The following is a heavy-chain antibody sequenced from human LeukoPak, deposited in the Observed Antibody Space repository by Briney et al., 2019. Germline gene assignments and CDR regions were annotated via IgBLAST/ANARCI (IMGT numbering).Heavy chain of an antibody. CDR3: ARGGARQQLPENYYDY. CDR1: GFTISSNY. J-gene: IGHJ4*02. D-gene: IGHD6-13*01. V-gene: IGHV3-53*01. Sequence: GGSLRLSYAASGFTISSNYMNWVRQAPGKGLEWVSVIYRGGSTYYADSVKGRFTVSRDNSKNTLYLQMNSLRAEDTAVYYCARGGARQQLPENYYDYWGQGTLVTVSS. CDR2: IYRGGST.